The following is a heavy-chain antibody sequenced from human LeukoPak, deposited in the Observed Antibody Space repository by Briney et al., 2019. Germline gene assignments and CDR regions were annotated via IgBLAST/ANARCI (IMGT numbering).Heavy chain of an antibody. CDR2: FDPEDGET. Sequence: GASVKVSCKVSGYTLTELSMHWVRQAPGKGLEXXXGFDPEDGETIYAQKFQGRVTMTEDTSTDTAYMELSSLRSEDTAVYYCATVESGGSWDYFDYWGQGTLVTVSS. D-gene: IGHD2-15*01. CDR1: GYTLTELS. V-gene: IGHV1-24*01. J-gene: IGHJ4*02. CDR3: ATVESGGSWDYFDY.